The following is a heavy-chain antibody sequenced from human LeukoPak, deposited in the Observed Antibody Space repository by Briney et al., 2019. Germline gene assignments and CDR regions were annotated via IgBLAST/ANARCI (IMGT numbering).Heavy chain of an antibody. CDR2: ISYDGSNK. V-gene: IGHV3-30*04. CDR1: GFTFSSYA. CDR3: VSTTVTNA. J-gene: IGHJ5*02. Sequence: GGSLRLPCAASGFTFSSYAMLWVRQAPGKGLEWVAVISYDGSNKYYADSVKGRFTISRDNSKNTLYLQMNSLRPEDTAVYFCVSTTVTNAWGQGTLVTVSS. D-gene: IGHD4-11*01.